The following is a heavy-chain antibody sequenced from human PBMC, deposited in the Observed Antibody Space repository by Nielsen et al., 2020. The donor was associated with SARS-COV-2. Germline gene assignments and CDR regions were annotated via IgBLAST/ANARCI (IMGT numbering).Heavy chain of an antibody. CDR2: IIPILPVT. J-gene: IGHJ4*02. CDR1: GYTFTSYG. V-gene: IGHV1-69*10. D-gene: IGHD1/OR15-1a*01. CDR3: ARTGGTRIGLLYFDS. Sequence: SVKVSCKASGYTFTSYGITWVRQAPGQGLEWMGGIIPILPVTDYAHSFNGRLTITADESTSTAYMELSSLSSEDTAVYYCARTGGTRIGLLYFDSWGQGTVVTVST.